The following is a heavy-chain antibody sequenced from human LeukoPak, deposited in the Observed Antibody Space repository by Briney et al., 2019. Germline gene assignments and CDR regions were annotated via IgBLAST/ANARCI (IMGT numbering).Heavy chain of an antibody. CDR1: GDSVSGISFY. CDR3: ARAVPLSGSYGYYFDY. Sequence: SETLSLTCTVSGDSVSGISFYWSWIRQPPGKGLQYIGYIQYSGSTNYNPSLKSRVTISVDTSKNQFSLKLNSVTAADTAVYYCARAVPLSGSYGYYFDYWGQGTLVTVSS. V-gene: IGHV4-61*01. J-gene: IGHJ4*02. D-gene: IGHD1-26*01. CDR2: IQYSGST.